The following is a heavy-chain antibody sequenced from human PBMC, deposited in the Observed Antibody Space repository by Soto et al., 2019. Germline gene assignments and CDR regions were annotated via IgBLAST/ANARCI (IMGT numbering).Heavy chain of an antibody. V-gene: IGHV4-34*01. CDR2: INHSGST. J-gene: IGHJ4*02. Sequence: WETLSLTCAVYGGSFSGYYWSWIRQPPGKGLEWIGEINHSGSTNYNPSLKSRVTISVDTSKNQFSLKLSSVTAADTAVYYCARGPRIAARFYTYWGQGTLVT. CDR3: ARGPRIAARFYTY. CDR1: GGSFSGYY. D-gene: IGHD6-6*01.